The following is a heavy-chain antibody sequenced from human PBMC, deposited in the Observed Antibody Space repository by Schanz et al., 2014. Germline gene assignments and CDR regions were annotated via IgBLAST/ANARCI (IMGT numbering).Heavy chain of an antibody. V-gene: IGHV3-23*04. CDR3: AKDTGYCHGGACYCFEY. D-gene: IGHD2-8*02. CDR1: GFTFSTYW. CDR2: ISGSGAST. J-gene: IGHJ4*02. Sequence: EVQLVESGGGLVQPGGSLRLSCAASGFTFSTYWMHWVRQAPGKGLEWVSAISGSGASTYYADSVKGRFTISRDNSKNTLYLQMDSLRPEDTAVYFCAKDTGYCHGGACYCFEYWGLGILVTVSS.